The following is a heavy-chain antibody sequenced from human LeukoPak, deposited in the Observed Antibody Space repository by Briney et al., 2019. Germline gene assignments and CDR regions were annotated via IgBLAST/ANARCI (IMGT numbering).Heavy chain of an antibody. J-gene: IGHJ4*02. Sequence: GGSLRLSCAASGFTFSSYSMNWVRQAPGKGLEWVSSISSSSSYIYYADSVKGRFTISRDNAKNSLYLQMNSLRAEDPAVYYCAREAGITIFGLDRHGGQETLVSVSS. V-gene: IGHV3-21*01. CDR3: AREAGITIFGLDRH. CDR1: GFTFSSYS. CDR2: ISSSSSYI. D-gene: IGHD3-3*01.